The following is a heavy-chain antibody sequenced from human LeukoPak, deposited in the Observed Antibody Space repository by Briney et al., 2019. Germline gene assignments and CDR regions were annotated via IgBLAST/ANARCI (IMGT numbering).Heavy chain of an antibody. J-gene: IGHJ4*02. CDR3: SRRGGPSHFDY. Sequence: GGSLRLSCAASGSAFSTYAMHWVRQAPGKGLEWVAVISYDGNDRYYEDSVKGRFTISRDNSKSTLYLQMNSLRAEDTAMYYCSRRGGPSHFDYWGQGILVTVSS. CDR1: GSAFSTYA. CDR2: ISYDGNDR. V-gene: IGHV3-30*04. D-gene: IGHD3-10*01.